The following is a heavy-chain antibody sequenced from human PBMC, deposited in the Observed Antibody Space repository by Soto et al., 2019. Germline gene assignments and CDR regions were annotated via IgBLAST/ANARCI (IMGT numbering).Heavy chain of an antibody. J-gene: IGHJ4*02. D-gene: IGHD3-22*01. CDR3: WGRLLLLPLMLGGDY. V-gene: IGHV3-23*01. CDR1: GFTFSSYA. CDR2: ISGSGGST. Sequence: GGSLRLSCAASGFTFSSYAMSWVRQAPGKGLEWVSAISGSGGSTYYADSVKGRFTISRDNSKNTLYLQMNSLRAEDTAVYYCWGRLLLLPLMLGGDYWGQGTLVTVSS.